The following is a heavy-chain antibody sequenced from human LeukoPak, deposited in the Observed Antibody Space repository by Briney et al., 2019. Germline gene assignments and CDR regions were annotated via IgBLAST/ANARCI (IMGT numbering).Heavy chain of an antibody. J-gene: IGHJ4*02. CDR1: GGSISSSSYY. CDR2: IYYSGST. CDR3: ARGDNYYGSGSYYKGFDY. V-gene: IGHV4-39*07. D-gene: IGHD3-10*01. Sequence: SETLPLTCTVSGGSISSSSYYWGWIRQPPGKGLEWIGSIYYSGSTYYNPSLKSRVTISVDTSKNQFSLKLSSVTAADTAVYYCARGDNYYGSGSYYKGFDYWGQGTLVTVSS.